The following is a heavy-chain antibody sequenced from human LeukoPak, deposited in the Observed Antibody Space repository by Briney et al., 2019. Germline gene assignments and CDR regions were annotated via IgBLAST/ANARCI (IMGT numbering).Heavy chain of an antibody. CDR1: GYTFTSYA. J-gene: IGHJ4*02. Sequence: ASVKVSCKASGYTFTSYAMNWVRQAPGQGLEWMGWMNTNTGNPTYAQGFTGRFVFSLDTSVSTAYLQISSLKAEDTAVYYCARAPTHHERWLQPFDYWGQGTLVTVSS. V-gene: IGHV7-4-1*02. CDR2: MNTNTGNP. D-gene: IGHD5-24*01. CDR3: ARAPTHHERWLQPFDY.